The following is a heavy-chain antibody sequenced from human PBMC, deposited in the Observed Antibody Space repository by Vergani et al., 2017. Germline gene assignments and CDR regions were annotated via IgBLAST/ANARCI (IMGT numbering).Heavy chain of an antibody. D-gene: IGHD6-13*01. V-gene: IGHV3-20*04. CDR1: GFTFDAYG. J-gene: IGHJ4*02. CDR2: INWNGGST. Sequence: EVQLVESGGGVVRPGGSLRLSCAASGFTFDAYGMSWVRQAPGKGLEWVSGINWNGGSTGYADSVKGRFTISRDNAKNSLYLQMNSLRAEDTALYYCARDSPFRWRSSWYFDYWGQGTLVTVSS. CDR3: ARDSPFRWRSSWYFDY.